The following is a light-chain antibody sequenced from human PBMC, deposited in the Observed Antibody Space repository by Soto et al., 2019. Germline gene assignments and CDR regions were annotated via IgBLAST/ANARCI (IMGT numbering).Light chain of an antibody. CDR2: GAS. Sequence: SHSPATLSVCPGERATLSCRASQSVSSNLAWYQQKPGQAPRLLIFGASSRATGIPDRFSGSGSGTDFTLTISRLEPEYFAVYYCQQYGSSSWTFGQGTKVDNK. CDR1: QSVSSN. J-gene: IGKJ1*01. V-gene: IGKV3-20*01. CDR3: QQYGSSSWT.